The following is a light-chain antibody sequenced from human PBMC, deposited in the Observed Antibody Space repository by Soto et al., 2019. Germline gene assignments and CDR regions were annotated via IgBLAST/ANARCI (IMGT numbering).Light chain of an antibody. CDR2: AAS. CDR3: QQADSFPLT. J-gene: IGKJ4*01. V-gene: IGKV1-12*01. Sequence: DIQMTQSPSSVSASVGDRVTITCRASQDISSWLAWYQQKPGKAPKLLIYAASSLQGGVPSRFSGSGSGTDFTLAISSLQPEGFATYYCQQADSFPLTFGGGTKVEIK. CDR1: QDISSW.